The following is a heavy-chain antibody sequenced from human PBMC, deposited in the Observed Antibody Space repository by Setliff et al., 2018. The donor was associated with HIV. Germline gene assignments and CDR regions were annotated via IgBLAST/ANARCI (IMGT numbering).Heavy chain of an antibody. CDR3: ARASDPSHRMPPTNYYYYMGV. CDR1: GYTFTRYW. V-gene: IGHV5-51*01. CDR2: IFPGDSET. D-gene: IGHD2-2*01. J-gene: IGHJ6*03. Sequence: PGESLKISCKASGYTFTRYWIGWVRQMPGKGLQWMGMIFPGDSETRYGPSFEGHVTISADKANFTASLEWSSLKASDTGMYYCARASDPSHRMPPTNYYYYMGVWGKGTTVTVSS.